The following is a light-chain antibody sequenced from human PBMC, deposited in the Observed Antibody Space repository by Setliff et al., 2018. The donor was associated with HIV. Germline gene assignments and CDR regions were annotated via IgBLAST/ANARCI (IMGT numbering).Light chain of an antibody. Sequence: QSALAQPASVSGSPGQSITISCTGISSDVGNYNYVSWYQEHPGKAPKLMIYDVSKRPSGVSNRFSGPKSGNTASLTISGLQAEDEADYHCSSYTGRSTFVFGTGTKVTVL. CDR1: SSDVGNYNY. V-gene: IGLV2-14*01. J-gene: IGLJ1*01. CDR3: SSYTGRSTFV. CDR2: DVS.